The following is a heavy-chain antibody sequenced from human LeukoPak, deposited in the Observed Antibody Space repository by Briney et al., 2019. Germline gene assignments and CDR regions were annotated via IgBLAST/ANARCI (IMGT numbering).Heavy chain of an antibody. Sequence: PGGSLRLSCAASGFTFSSYAMHWVRQAPGKGLEWVAVISYDGSNKYYADSVKGRFTISRDNSKNTLYLQMNSLRAEDTAVYYCARAGACTNGVCYYYYGMDVWSQGTTVTVSS. CDR1: GFTFSSYA. J-gene: IGHJ6*02. V-gene: IGHV3-30-3*01. CDR2: ISYDGSNK. CDR3: ARAGACTNGVCYYYYGMDV. D-gene: IGHD2-8*01.